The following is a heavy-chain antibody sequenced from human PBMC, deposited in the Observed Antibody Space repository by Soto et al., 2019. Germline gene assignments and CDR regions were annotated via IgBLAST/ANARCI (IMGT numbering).Heavy chain of an antibody. J-gene: IGHJ4*02. Sequence: EVQLLESGGGLVQPGGSMRLSCAASGFTFSSYGMIWVRQGPGKGLEWVSGISGTGYSTNYADSVKGRFTISRDNSKMTLYLHMNSLRAEDTAVYYCAIVSHKNLVLWYFDSWGQGTLVPVSS. CDR2: ISGTGYST. V-gene: IGHV3-23*01. D-gene: IGHD6-6*01. CDR3: AIVSHKNLVLWYFDS. CDR1: GFTFSSYG.